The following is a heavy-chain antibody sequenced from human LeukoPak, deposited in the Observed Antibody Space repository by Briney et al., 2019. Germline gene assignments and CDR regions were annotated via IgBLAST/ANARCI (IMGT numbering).Heavy chain of an antibody. D-gene: IGHD2-2*01. V-gene: IGHV3-21*04. Sequence: GGSLRLSCAASGFTFSSYSMNWVRQAPGKGLEWVSSISSSSSYIYYADSVKGRFTISRDSSKNTLYLQMNSLRAEDTAVYYCAREVVVVPDDYYYMDVWGKGTTVTVSS. CDR3: AREVVVVPDDYYYMDV. CDR2: ISSSSSYI. J-gene: IGHJ6*03. CDR1: GFTFSSYS.